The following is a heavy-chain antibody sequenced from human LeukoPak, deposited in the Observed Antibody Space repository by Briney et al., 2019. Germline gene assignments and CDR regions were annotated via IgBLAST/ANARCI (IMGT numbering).Heavy chain of an antibody. V-gene: IGHV3-74*01. Sequence: GGSLRLSCAASGFTFSSYWMHWVRQAPGKGLVWVSRINSDGSSTSYADSVKGRFTISRDNAKNTLYLQMNSLRAEDTAVYYCARGGQMVRGVITDYWGQGTLVTVSS. J-gene: IGHJ4*02. CDR2: INSDGSST. D-gene: IGHD3-10*01. CDR3: ARGGQMVRGVITDY. CDR1: GFTFSSYW.